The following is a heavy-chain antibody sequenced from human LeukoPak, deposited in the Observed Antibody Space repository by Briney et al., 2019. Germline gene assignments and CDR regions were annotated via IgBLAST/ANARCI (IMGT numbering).Heavy chain of an antibody. D-gene: IGHD3-10*01. CDR2: IHSSGST. Sequence: PSEPLSLTCTVSGDSISSPSSYWGWIRQPPEKGLEWIATIHSSGSTYSNPSLKSRVTISVHTSKNQLSLKLISLTAADTAVYYCARDDGFGELFVYWGQGTLVTVSS. J-gene: IGHJ4*02. CDR3: ARDDGFGELFVY. CDR1: GDSISSPSSY. V-gene: IGHV4-39*07.